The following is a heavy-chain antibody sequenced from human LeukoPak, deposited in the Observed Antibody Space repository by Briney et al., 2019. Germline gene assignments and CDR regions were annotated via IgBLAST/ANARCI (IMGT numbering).Heavy chain of an antibody. J-gene: IGHJ4*02. CDR2: IYPGDSDT. Sequence: TGESLKISCKGSGYSFTSYWIGWVRQMPGKGLEWMGIIYPGDSDTRYSPSFQGQVTISADKSISTAYLQWSSLKASDTAMYYCARSPQLFSSGYGRRAGPPKHFDYWGQGTLVTVSS. CDR1: GYSFTSYW. V-gene: IGHV5-51*01. CDR3: ARSPQLFSSGYGRRAGPPKHFDY. D-gene: IGHD5-12*01.